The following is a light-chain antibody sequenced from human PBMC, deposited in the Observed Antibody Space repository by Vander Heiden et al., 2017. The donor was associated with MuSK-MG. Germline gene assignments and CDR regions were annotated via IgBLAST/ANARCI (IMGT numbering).Light chain of an antibody. CDR2: ASS. V-gene: IGKV1-39*01. CDR1: QSISRH. CDR3: QQSYSTPWT. J-gene: IGKJ1*01. Sequence: DIQMTQSPSSLSASVGDRVTITCRGSQSISRHLNWYQQKSGKAPKVLIYASSNLQSGVPSRFSGSGSGTEFTLTISSLQPEDFATYYCQQSYSTPWTFGQGTRWISN.